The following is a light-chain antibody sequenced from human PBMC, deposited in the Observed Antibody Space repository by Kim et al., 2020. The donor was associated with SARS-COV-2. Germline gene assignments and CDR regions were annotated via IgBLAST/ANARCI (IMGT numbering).Light chain of an antibody. Sequence: LSPGERAPLSARASHGITNNLAWYQQIPGQAPRLLLYGASYRATVIADTCSGSGAVTDFTLTISRLEPEDFAVYYCQQYATSGRTFGQGTKVDIK. J-gene: IGKJ1*01. CDR1: HGITNN. V-gene: IGKV3-20*01. CDR2: GAS. CDR3: QQYATSGRT.